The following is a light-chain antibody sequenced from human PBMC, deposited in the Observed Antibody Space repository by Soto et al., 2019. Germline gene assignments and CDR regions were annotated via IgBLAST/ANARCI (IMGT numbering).Light chain of an antibody. CDR3: SSYTSISTYV. Sequence: QSVLTQPPSVSEAPRQRVTISCSGSSSNIGNNAVNWYQQLPGKAPKLLIYYDDLLPSGVSDRFSGSKSGTSASLAISGLQSEDEADYYCSSYTSISTYVFGTGTKLTVL. V-gene: IGLV1-36*01. J-gene: IGLJ1*01. CDR2: YDD. CDR1: SSNIGNNA.